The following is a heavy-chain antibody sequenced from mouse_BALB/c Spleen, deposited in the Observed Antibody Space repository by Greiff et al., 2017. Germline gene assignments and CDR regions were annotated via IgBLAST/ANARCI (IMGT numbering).Heavy chain of an antibody. CDR2: ISSGSSTI. Sequence: EVKVVESGGGLVQPGGSRKLSCAASGFTFSSFGMHWVRQAPEKGLEWVAYISSGSSTIYYADTVKGRFTISRDNPKNTLFLQMTSLRSEDTAMYYCASSNYYGTLYAMDYWGQGTSVTVSS. J-gene: IGHJ4*01. V-gene: IGHV5-17*02. CDR1: GFTFSSFG. D-gene: IGHD1-1*01. CDR3: ASSNYYGTLYAMDY.